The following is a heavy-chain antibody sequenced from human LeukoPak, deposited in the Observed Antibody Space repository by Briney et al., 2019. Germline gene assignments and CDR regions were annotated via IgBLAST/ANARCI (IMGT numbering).Heavy chain of an antibody. D-gene: IGHD2-2*01. CDR1: GFTFSSYS. CDR3: ARLDCSSTSCSDY. J-gene: IGHJ4*02. V-gene: IGHV3-21*01. CDR2: ISSSSSYI. Sequence: GGSLRLSCAASGFTFSSYSMNWVRQAPGKGLEWVSSISSSSSYIYYAHSVKGRFTISRDNAKNSLYLQMNSLRAEDTAVYYCARLDCSSTSCSDYWGQGTLVTVSS.